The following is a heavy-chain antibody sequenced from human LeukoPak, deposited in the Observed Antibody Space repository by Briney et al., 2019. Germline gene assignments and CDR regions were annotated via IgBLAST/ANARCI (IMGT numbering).Heavy chain of an antibody. CDR3: ARLLVYASGAEAFDY. CDR1: GFRFNTYW. J-gene: IGHJ4*02. Sequence: PGGSLRLSCAASGFRFNTYWMSWVRQASGKGLEWVANIKQDGNEKYYADSVKGRFTISRDNGKNSLDLQMNSLRADDTAVYYCARLLVYASGAEAFDYWGQGTLVTVSS. D-gene: IGHD3-10*01. V-gene: IGHV3-7*01. CDR2: IKQDGNEK.